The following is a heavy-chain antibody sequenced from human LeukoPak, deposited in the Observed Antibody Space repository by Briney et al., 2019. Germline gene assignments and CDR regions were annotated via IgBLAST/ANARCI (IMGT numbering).Heavy chain of an antibody. CDR3: AKDSTVAGSYYGLDV. J-gene: IGHJ6*02. V-gene: IGHV3-23*01. D-gene: IGHD4-23*01. Sequence: GGSLRLSCAASGFTFSSYAMSWVRQAPGKGLEWVSAISGSGGSTYYADSVKGRFTISRDNSKNTLYLQMNSLRAEDTAVYYCAKDSTVAGSYYGLDVWGQGTTVTVSS. CDR2: ISGSGGST. CDR1: GFTFSSYA.